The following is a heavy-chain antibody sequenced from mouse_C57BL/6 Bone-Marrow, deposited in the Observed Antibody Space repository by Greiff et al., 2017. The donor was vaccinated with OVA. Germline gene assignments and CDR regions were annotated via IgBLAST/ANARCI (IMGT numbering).Heavy chain of an antibody. CDR2: IYPGSGST. CDR3: ARLWASMDY. D-gene: IGHD4-1*01. V-gene: IGHV1-55*01. J-gene: IGHJ4*01. CDR1: GYTFTSYW. Sequence: QVQLKESGAELVKPGASVKMSCKASGYTFTSYWITWVKQRPGQGLEWIGDIYPGSGSTNYNEKFKSKATLTVDTSSSTAYMQLSSLTSEDSAVYYCARLWASMDYWGQGTSVTVSS.